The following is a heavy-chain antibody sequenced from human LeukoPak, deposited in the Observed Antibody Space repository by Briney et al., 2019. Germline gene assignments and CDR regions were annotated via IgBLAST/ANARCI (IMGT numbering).Heavy chain of an antibody. J-gene: IGHJ4*02. CDR3: ARRKAQGGLDY. Sequence: PSETLSLTCTVSGGSISTYYWSWIRQPPGKGLEWIGYIYYSGSTNYNPSLKSRVTISVDTSKNQFSLKLSSVTAADTAVYYCARRKAQGGLDYWGQGTLVTVSS. CDR2: IYYSGST. D-gene: IGHD3-16*01. CDR1: GGSISTYY. V-gene: IGHV4-59*01.